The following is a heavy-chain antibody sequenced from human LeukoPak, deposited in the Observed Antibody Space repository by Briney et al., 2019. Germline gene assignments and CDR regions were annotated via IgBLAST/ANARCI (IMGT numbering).Heavy chain of an antibody. J-gene: IGHJ4*01. CDR1: GFTFTSHW. V-gene: IGHV3-7*01. CDR2: IRGDGGDK. Sequence: PGGSLRLSCAASGFTFTSHWITWVRQAPGKGLEWVANIRGDGGDKYYVDSVKGRFTISRDNAKNSVYLQMNGLRAEDTAVYYCARKQHLDYWGHGTLVTVSS. CDR3: ARKQHLDY.